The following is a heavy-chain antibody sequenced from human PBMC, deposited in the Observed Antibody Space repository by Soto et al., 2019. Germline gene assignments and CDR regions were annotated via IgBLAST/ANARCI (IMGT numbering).Heavy chain of an antibody. V-gene: IGHV3-30-3*01. D-gene: IGHD6-13*01. CDR2: ISYDGSNK. CDR3: ARDYESSSWFSYYYYGMDV. CDR1: GFTFSSYA. Sequence: QVQLVESGGGVVQPGRSLRLSCAASGFTFSSYAMHWVRQAPGKGLEWVAVISYDGSNKYYADSVKGRFTISRDNSKNTLYLQMNSLRAEDTAVYYCARDYESSSWFSYYYYGMDVWGQGTTVTVSS. J-gene: IGHJ6*02.